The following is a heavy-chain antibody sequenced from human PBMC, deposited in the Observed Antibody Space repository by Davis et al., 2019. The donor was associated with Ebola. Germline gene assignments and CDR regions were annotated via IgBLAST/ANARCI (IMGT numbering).Heavy chain of an antibody. J-gene: IGHJ6*02. V-gene: IGHV4-34*01. D-gene: IGHD2-15*01. CDR1: GGSFSGYY. Sequence: LETLSLTCAVYGGSFSGYYWSWIRQPPGKGLEWIGEINHSGSTYYNPSLKSRVTISVDTSKNQFSLKLTSVTAAGTAVYYCARVYCSGGTCYSAYYYGMDVWGQGTTVTVSS. CDR3: ARVYCSGGTCYSAYYYGMDV. CDR2: INHSGST.